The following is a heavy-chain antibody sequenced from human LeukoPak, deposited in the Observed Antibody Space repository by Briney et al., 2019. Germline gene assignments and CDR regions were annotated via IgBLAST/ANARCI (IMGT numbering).Heavy chain of an antibody. J-gene: IGHJ4*02. CDR1: GYTFTDYY. CDR3: ARDSGGNSFDY. D-gene: IGHD4-23*01. V-gene: IGHV1-2*02. Sequence: ASVKVSCKTSGYTFTDYYIYWVRQAPGQGLEWAGWINANSGGTNYAQDFQGRVTMTRDTSISTAYMELTRLRADDTAVYYCARDSGGNSFDYWGQGTLVAVSS. CDR2: INANSGGT.